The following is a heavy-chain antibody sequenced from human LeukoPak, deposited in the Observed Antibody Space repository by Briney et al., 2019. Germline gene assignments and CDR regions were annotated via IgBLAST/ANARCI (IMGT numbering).Heavy chain of an antibody. J-gene: IGHJ2*01. V-gene: IGHV3-21*01. CDR1: GFTFSSYS. CDR2: ISSSSSYI. D-gene: IGHD6-13*01. CDR3: AREASSSWSYWYLDL. Sequence: GGSLRLSCAASGFTFSSYSMNWVRQAPGKGLEWVSSISSSSSYIYYADSVKGRFTISRDNAKNSLYLQMNSLRAEDTAVYYCAREASSSWSYWYLDLWGRGTLVTVSS.